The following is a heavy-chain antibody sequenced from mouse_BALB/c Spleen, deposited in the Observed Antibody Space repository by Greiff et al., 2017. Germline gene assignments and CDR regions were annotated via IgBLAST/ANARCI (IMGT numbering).Heavy chain of an antibody. CDR2: ISSGSSTI. Sequence: EVQRVESGGGLVQPGGSRKLSCAASGFTFSSFGMHWVRQAPEKGLEWVAYISSGSSTIYYADTVKGRFTISRDNPKNTLFLQMTSLRSEDTAMYYCAREDFYYWYFDVWGAGTTVTVAS. V-gene: IGHV5-17*02. J-gene: IGHJ1*01. CDR3: AREDFYYWYFDV. CDR1: GFTFSSFG.